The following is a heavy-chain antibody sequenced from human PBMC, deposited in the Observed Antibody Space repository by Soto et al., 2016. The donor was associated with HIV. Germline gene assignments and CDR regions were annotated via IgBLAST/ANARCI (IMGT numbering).Heavy chain of an antibody. J-gene: IGHJ4*02. Sequence: EVQLVGSGGGLVQPGGSLRLSCEASGFKFSTYTIHWVRQDSEKGLVWVSRINSDGSNIDYADFVKGRFTVSRDNAKTSVYLQMNSLKVEDTAVYFCARDLGGDYNFWYGYYPFDYWGRGTLVTVSS. D-gene: IGHD3-3*01. CDR1: GFKFSTYT. CDR3: ARDLGGDYNFWYGYYPFDY. CDR2: INSDGSNI. V-gene: IGHV3-74*01.